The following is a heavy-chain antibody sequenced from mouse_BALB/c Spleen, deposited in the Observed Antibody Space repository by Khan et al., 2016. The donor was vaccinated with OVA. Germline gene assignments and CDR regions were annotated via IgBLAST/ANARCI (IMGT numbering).Heavy chain of an antibody. V-gene: IGHV2-6-4*01. D-gene: IGHD2-14*01. CDR2: IWGGGGT. CDR1: GFSLSRYN. J-gene: IGHJ4*01. Sequence: VQLKESGPGLVAPSQSLSITCTVSGFSLSRYNIHWVRQPPGKGLEWLGMIWGGGGTDYNSTLKSRLSISKEHSKSQVFLKMNSLQTDDTAMYYCARAYYRYDGYYAMDYWGQGTSVTVSS. CDR3: ARAYYRYDGYYAMDY.